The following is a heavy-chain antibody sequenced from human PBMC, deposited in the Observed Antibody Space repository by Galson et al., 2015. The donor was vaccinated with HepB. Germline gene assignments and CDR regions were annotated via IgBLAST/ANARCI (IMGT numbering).Heavy chain of an antibody. V-gene: IGHV3-48*02. CDR1: GFTFNDYR. CDR3: VRDGGDGYNYFDL. CDR2: ISRNSKVI. Sequence: SLRLSCAASGFTFNDYRMNWVRQAPGKGLEWIAYISRNSKVIHYTDSAKGRFTVSRDNAKNSLYLQLESLRDGDTALYYCVRDGGDGYNYFDLWGQGTLVTVSS. D-gene: IGHD2-21*01. J-gene: IGHJ5*02.